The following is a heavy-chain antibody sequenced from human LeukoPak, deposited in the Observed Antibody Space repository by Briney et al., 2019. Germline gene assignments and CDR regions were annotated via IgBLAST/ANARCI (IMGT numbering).Heavy chain of an antibody. V-gene: IGHV4-4*02. CDR2: INHSGST. CDR1: GGSISSNNW. CDR3: ARARKTVTMIVVRRPGTFDY. Sequence: SETLSLTCAVSGGSISSNNWWSWVRQPPGKGLEWIGEINHSGSTNYNPSLKSRVTISVDTSKNQFSLKLSSVTAADTAVYYCARARKTVTMIVVRRPGTFDYWGQGTLVTVSS. D-gene: IGHD3-22*01. J-gene: IGHJ4*02.